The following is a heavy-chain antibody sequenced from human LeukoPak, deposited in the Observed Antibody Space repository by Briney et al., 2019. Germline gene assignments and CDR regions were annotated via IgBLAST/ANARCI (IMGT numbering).Heavy chain of an antibody. CDR2: IYTGGNT. CDR1: GFTVDSNY. V-gene: IGHV3-53*01. CDR3: ARGDDSGYYDYFDY. D-gene: IGHD3-22*01. J-gene: IGHJ4*02. Sequence: GGSLRLSCAASGFTVDSNYLSWVRQAPGKGLEGVSTIYTGGNTYYAASVKGRFTISRDFSKNTVFLHMNSLRAEDTAMYYCARGDDSGYYDYFDYWGQGALVTVSS.